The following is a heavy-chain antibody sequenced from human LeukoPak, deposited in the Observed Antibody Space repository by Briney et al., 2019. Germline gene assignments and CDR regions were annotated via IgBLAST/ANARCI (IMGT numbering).Heavy chain of an antibody. D-gene: IGHD3-10*01. J-gene: IGHJ6*04. CDR3: VKVITMVRGVIKNYYGMDV. CDR2: ISYDGSNK. CDR1: GFTFSSYG. V-gene: IGHV3-30*18. Sequence: GRSLRVSCAASGFTFSSYGMHWVRQAPGKGLEWVAVISYDGSNKYYADSVKGRFTISRDNSKNTLYLQMNSLRAEDTAVYYCVKVITMVRGVIKNYYGMDVWGKGTTVTVSS.